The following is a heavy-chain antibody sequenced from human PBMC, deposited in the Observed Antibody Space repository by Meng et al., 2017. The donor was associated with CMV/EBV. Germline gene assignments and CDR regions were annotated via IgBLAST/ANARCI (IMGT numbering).Heavy chain of an antibody. CDR1: GYSFTSYW. D-gene: IGHD3-22*01. J-gene: IGHJ4*02. CDR2: IYPGDSDT. CDR3: AGLKIGARGARHFDY. V-gene: IGHV5-51*01. Sequence: KVSCKGSGYSFTSYWIGWVRQMPGKGLEWMGIIYPGDSDTRYSPSFQGQVTIPADKSISTAYLQRSSLKASDTAMYYCAGLKIGARGARHFDYWGQGTLVTVSS.